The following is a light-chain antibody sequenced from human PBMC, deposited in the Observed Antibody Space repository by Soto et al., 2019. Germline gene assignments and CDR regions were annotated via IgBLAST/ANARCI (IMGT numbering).Light chain of an antibody. CDR1: SSNVGSYNL. CDR3: CSYAGSDTMI. J-gene: IGLJ2*01. V-gene: IGLV2-23*01. CDR2: EGS. Sequence: QSVLTQPASVSGSPGQSITISCTGTSSNVGSYNLVSWFQQHPGEGPKLVIYEGSRRPSGVSNRFSGSKSGNTASLTISGLQAEDDAYYYCCSYAGSDTMIFGGGTKVTVL.